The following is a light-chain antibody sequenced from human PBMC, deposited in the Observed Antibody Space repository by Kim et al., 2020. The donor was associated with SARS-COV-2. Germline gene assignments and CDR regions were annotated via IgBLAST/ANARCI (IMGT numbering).Light chain of an antibody. CDR1: QSVDSL. CDR3: QQYDNYVWT. Sequence: ASGGDRVTIACRASQSVDSLLAWYQQKPGKAPDLLIYDASTLESGVPSRFSGSGSGTEFTLTISSLQPDDFATYYFQQYDNYVWTFGQGTKVDIK. CDR2: DAS. J-gene: IGKJ1*01. V-gene: IGKV1-5*01.